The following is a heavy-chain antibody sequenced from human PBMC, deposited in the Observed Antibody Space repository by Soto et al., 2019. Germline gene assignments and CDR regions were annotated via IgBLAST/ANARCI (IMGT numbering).Heavy chain of an antibody. D-gene: IGHD4-17*01. Sequence: QVQLVQSGAEVKKPGSSVKVSCKASGGTFSSYAISWVRQAPGQGIEWMGGIIPIFGTANYAQKFQGRVTITADESTSGDDMELSCLRSGDAAVYYCAIAQGANGDYVWYFDLWGGGTLVTVSA. CDR2: IIPIFGTA. V-gene: IGHV1-69*01. CDR3: AIAQGANGDYVWYFDL. CDR1: GGTFSSYA. J-gene: IGHJ2*01.